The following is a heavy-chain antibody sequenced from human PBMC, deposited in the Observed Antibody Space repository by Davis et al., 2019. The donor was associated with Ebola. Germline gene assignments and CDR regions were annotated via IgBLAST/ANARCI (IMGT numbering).Heavy chain of an antibody. CDR1: GFTFDDYA. CDR3: AKGRYQLLLSPGMDV. J-gene: IGHJ6*02. Sequence: SLKISCAASGFTFDDYAMHWVRQAPGKGLEWVSGISWNSSIGYADSVKGRFTISRDNAKNSLYLQMNSLRAEDTALYYCAKGRYQLLLSPGMDVWDQGTTVTVSS. V-gene: IGHV3-9*01. CDR2: ISWNSSI. D-gene: IGHD2-2*01.